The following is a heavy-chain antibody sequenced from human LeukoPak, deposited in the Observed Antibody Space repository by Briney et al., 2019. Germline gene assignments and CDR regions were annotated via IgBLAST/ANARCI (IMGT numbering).Heavy chain of an antibody. V-gene: IGHV4-39*07. J-gene: IGHJ4*02. D-gene: IGHD6-19*01. CDR1: GGSISSSSYY. CDR3: ARVYSSGWYLGY. Sequence: SETLSLTCTVSGGSISSSSYYWGWIRQPPGKGLEWIGSIYYSGNTYYNPSLKSRVTISVDTSKNQFSLKLSSVTAADTAVHYCARVYSSGWYLGYWGRGTLVTVSS. CDR2: IYYSGNT.